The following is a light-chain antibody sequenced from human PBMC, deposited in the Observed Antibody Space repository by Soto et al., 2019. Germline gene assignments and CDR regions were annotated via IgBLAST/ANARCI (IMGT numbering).Light chain of an antibody. V-gene: IGLV2-18*02. J-gene: IGLJ1*01. CDR3: SSFTSSSTSV. Sequence: QSLLTQPPSVSGCPGQSVTSSCTGTSSDVGSYNRVSWYQQPPGTAPKLMIYEVSNRPSGVPDRFSGSKSSNTASLTISGLQAEDEADYYCSSFTSSSTSVFGTGTKVTVL. CDR1: SSDVGSYNR. CDR2: EVS.